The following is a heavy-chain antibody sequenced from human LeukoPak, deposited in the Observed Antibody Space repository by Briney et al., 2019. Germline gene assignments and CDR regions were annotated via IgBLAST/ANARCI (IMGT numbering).Heavy chain of an antibody. J-gene: IGHJ5*02. CDR2: ISSSSGYI. D-gene: IGHD5-12*01. CDR3: ARSSSGYDPGSWFDP. V-gene: IGHV3-21*01. Sequence: GGSLRLSCAASGFTFSSYSMNWVRQAPGKGLEWVSSISSSSGYIYYADSVKGRFTISRDNAKNSLYLQMNSLRAEDTAVYYCARSSSGYDPGSWFDPWGQGTLVTVSP. CDR1: GFTFSSYS.